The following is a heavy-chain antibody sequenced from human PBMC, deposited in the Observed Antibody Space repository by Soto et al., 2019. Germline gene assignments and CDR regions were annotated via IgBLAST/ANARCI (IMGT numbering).Heavy chain of an antibody. CDR2: IWYDGSNK. CDR3: ARDHRDIVVVPAAMHSYYYYGMDV. Sequence: GGSLRLSCAASGFTFSSYAMHWVRQAPGKGLEWVAVIWYDGSNKYYADSVKGRFTISRDNSKNTLYLQMNSLRAEDTAVYYCARDHRDIVVVPAAMHSYYYYGMDVWGQGTTVTVSS. J-gene: IGHJ6*02. CDR1: GFTFSSYA. D-gene: IGHD2-2*01. V-gene: IGHV3-33*08.